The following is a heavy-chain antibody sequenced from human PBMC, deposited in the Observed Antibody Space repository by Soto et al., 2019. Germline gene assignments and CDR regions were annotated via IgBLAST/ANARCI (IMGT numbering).Heavy chain of an antibody. CDR3: ARESRDTIFGVVISNWFDP. CDR2: IIPIFGTA. Sequence: SVKVSCKASGGTFSSYAISWVRQAPGQGLEWMGGIIPIFGTANYAQKFQGRVTITADESTSTAYMELSSLRSEDTAVYYCARESRDTIFGVVISNWFDPWGQGTLVTVSS. D-gene: IGHD3-3*01. CDR1: GGTFSSYA. V-gene: IGHV1-69*13. J-gene: IGHJ5*02.